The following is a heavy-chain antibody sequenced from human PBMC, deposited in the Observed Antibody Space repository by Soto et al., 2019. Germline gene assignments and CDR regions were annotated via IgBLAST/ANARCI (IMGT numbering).Heavy chain of an antibody. CDR3: ARGVTGTTFPYIDYYYYGMDV. V-gene: IGHV6-1*01. Sequence: PSQTLSLTCAISGDSVSSNSAAWSWIRQSPSRGLEWLGRTYYRSKWYNDYAVSVKSRITINPDTSKNQFSLQLNSVTPEDTAVYYCARGVTGTTFPYIDYYYYGMDVWGQGTTVTVYS. CDR2: TYYRSKWYN. D-gene: IGHD1-7*01. CDR1: GDSVSSNSAA. J-gene: IGHJ6*02.